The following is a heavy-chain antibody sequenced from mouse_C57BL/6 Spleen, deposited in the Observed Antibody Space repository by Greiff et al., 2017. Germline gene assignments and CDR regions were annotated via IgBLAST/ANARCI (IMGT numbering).Heavy chain of an antibody. V-gene: IGHV1-4*01. CDR1: GYTFTSYT. J-gene: IGHJ4*01. Sequence: VQLQQSGAELARPGASVKMSCKASGYTFTSYTMHWVKQRPGQGLEWIGYINPSSGYNKYNQKFKDKATLTADKSSSTAYMQLSSLTSEDSAVYYCARSGYDHYYAMDYWGQGTSVTVSS. CDR3: ARSGYDHYYAMDY. CDR2: INPSSGYN. D-gene: IGHD2-2*01.